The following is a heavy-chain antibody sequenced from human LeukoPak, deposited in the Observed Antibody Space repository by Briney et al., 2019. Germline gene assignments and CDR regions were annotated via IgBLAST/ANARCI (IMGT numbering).Heavy chain of an antibody. CDR2: IYYSGST. V-gene: IGHV4-59*08. Sequence: PSETLSLTCTVSGGSIRSYYWSWIRQPPGKGLEGIGYIYYSGSTNYNPSLKSRVTISVDTSKNQFSLKLRSVTAADTAAYYCARHADIVVVPAFNWFDPWGQGTLVTVSS. J-gene: IGHJ5*02. CDR3: ARHADIVVVPAFNWFDP. CDR1: GGSIRSYY. D-gene: IGHD2-2*01.